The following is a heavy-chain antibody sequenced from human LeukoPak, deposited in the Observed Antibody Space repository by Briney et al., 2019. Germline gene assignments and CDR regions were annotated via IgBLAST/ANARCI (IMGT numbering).Heavy chain of an antibody. D-gene: IGHD3-16*01. CDR3: ARVGGTLISFDY. CDR1: GGSISSYY. V-gene: IGHV4-4*07. J-gene: IGHJ4*02. CDR2: FYTSGST. Sequence: SETLSLTCTVSGGSISSYYWSWIRQPAGKGLEWIGRFYTSGSTNYNPSLKSRDTMSVDTSKNQFSLKLSSVTAADTAVYYCARVGGTLISFDYWGQGTLVTVSS.